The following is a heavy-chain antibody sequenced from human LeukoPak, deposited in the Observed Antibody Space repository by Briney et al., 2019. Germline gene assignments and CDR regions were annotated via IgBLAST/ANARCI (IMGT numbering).Heavy chain of an antibody. CDR1: GFIFSSDE. CDR2: ISSSADTI. Sequence: GGSLRLSCAASGFIFSSDEMTWVRQAPGKGLESVSFISSSADTILYADSVKGRFTISRDNGKNALYLQMNSLRAEDTAGYYCTKERGSYWGQGTLVTVSS. J-gene: IGHJ4*02. V-gene: IGHV3-48*03. CDR3: TKERGSY.